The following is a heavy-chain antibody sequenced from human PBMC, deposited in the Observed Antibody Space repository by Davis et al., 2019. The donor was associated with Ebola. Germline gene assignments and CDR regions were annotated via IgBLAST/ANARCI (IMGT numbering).Heavy chain of an antibody. V-gene: IGHV1-18*04. D-gene: IGHD4-17*01. J-gene: IGHJ6*04. CDR2: INPHNGNT. CDR3: ARRYGDYGYYYGMDV. CDR1: GYTFTNYG. Sequence: AASVKVSCKASGYTFTNYGITWVRQAPGQGLEWMGWINPHNGNTNYAQNVQGRVAMTTDTSTNTAYMEVGSLRSDDTAVYYCARRYGDYGYYYGMDVWGKGTTVTVSS.